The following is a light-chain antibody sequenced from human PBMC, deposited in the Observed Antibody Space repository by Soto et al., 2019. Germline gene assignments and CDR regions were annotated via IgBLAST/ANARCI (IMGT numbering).Light chain of an antibody. CDR2: LGS. J-gene: IGKJ4*01. CDR1: QSLLHSNGYNY. Sequence: DIVMTQSPLSLPVTPGEPASISCRSSQSLLHSNGYNYLDWYLQKPGQSPRLLIYLGSSRASGVPDRFSGSGSGTDFTLKITRVEAEYVGVYYCMQSLHTPQLTFGGGTKVEI. CDR3: MQSLHTPQLT. V-gene: IGKV2-28*01.